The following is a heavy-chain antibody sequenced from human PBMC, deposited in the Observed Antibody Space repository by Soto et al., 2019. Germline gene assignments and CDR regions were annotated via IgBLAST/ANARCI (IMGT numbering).Heavy chain of an antibody. J-gene: IGHJ4*02. Sequence: QLQLQESGSGLVKPSQTLSLTCAVSGGSFSRGGYSWSWIRQPPGKGLEWIEYIYHSGSTYYNPSLKSRVTISVDRSKNQFSLKLSSVTAADTAVYYGARAGGLGAVAVDYLGQGTLVTVSS. CDR2: IYHSGST. CDR1: GGSFSRGGYS. CDR3: ARAGGLGAVAVDY. D-gene: IGHD6-19*01. V-gene: IGHV4-30-2*01.